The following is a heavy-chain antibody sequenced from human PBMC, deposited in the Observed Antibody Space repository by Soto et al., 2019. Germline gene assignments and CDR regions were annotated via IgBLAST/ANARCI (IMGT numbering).Heavy chain of an antibody. CDR3: AFAGSGSYSNVPAAFDI. Sequence: GGSLRLSCAASGFTFSSYSMNWVRQAPGKGLEWVSSISSSSSYIYYADSVKGRFTISRDNAKNSLYLQMNSLRAEDTAVYYCAFAGSGSYSNVPAAFDIWGQGTMVTVSS. V-gene: IGHV3-21*01. CDR1: GFTFSSYS. CDR2: ISSSSSYI. J-gene: IGHJ3*02. D-gene: IGHD3-10*01.